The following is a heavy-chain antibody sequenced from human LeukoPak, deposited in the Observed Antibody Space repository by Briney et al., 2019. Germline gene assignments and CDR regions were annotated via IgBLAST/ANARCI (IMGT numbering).Heavy chain of an antibody. CDR3: SRAVSSGYYNLYFDY. J-gene: IGHJ4*02. Sequence: GGSLRLSCAASGFTFSSYWMNWVRQAPGKGLEWVANIKQDGSEEFYVDSVKGRFTISRDNAKNSLYLQVNSLRAEDTAVYYCSRAVSSGYYNLYFDYWGQGTLVIVSS. V-gene: IGHV3-7*04. D-gene: IGHD3-3*01. CDR2: IKQDGSEE. CDR1: GFTFSSYW.